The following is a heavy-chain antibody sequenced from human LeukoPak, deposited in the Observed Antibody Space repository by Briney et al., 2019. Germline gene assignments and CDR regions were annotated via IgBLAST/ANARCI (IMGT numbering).Heavy chain of an antibody. J-gene: IGHJ4*02. V-gene: IGHV4-31*03. CDR2: IYYSGST. CDR3: ARRRPVATPGGYFDY. D-gene: IGHD4-23*01. Sequence: SETLSLTCTVSGGSISSGGYYWSWTRQHPGKGLEWIGYIYYSGSTYYNSSLKSRVTISVDTSKNQFSLNLSSVTAADTAVYYCARRRPVATPGGYFDYWGQGTLVTVSS. CDR1: GGSISSGGYY.